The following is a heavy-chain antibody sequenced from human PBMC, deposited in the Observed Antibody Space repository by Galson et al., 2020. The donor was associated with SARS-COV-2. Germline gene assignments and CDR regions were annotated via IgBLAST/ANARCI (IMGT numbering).Heavy chain of an antibody. CDR3: AKEVDYYGSGSYPTFDY. CDR1: GFTFSSYA. V-gene: IGHV3-30*04. J-gene: IGHJ4*02. Sequence: GESLKISCAASGFTFSSYAMHWVRQAPGKGLEWVAVISYDGSNKYYADSVKGRFTISRDNSKNTLYLQMNSLRAEDTAVYYCAKEVDYYGSGSYPTFDYWGQGTLVTVSS. D-gene: IGHD3-10*01. CDR2: ISYDGSNK.